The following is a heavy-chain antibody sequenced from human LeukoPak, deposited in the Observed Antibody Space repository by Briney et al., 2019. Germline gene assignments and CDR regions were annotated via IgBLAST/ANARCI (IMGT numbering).Heavy chain of an antibody. CDR1: GCTFTGYY. CDR3: ARERVVVPAAPWEPYYYYGMDV. Sequence: GASVKVSCKASGCTFTGYYMHWVRQAPGQGLEWMGWINPNSGGTNYAQKFQGRVTMTRDTSIGTAYMELSRLRSDDTAVYYCARERVVVPAAPWEPYYYYGMDVWGQGTTVTVSS. D-gene: IGHD2-2*01. J-gene: IGHJ6*02. V-gene: IGHV1-2*02. CDR2: INPNSGGT.